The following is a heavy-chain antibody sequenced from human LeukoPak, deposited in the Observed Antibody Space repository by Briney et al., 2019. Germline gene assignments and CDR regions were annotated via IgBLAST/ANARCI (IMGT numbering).Heavy chain of an antibody. J-gene: IGHJ5*02. D-gene: IGHD6-6*01. V-gene: IGHV1-2*02. CDR3: ARDRNIFRYSSSSGRSWFDP. Sequence: ASVKVSCKASGYTFTGYYIHWVRQAPGQGLEWMGWINPNSGGTNYAQTFQGRVTMTRDTSISTAYMELSRLRSDDTAVYYCARDRNIFRYSSSSGRSWFDPWGQGTLVTVSS. CDR1: GYTFTGYY. CDR2: INPNSGGT.